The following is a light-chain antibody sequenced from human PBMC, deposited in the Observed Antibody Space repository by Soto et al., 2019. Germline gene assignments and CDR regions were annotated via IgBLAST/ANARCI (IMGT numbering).Light chain of an antibody. V-gene: IGLV7-43*01. J-gene: IGLJ2*01. Sequence: QAVVTQEPSLTVSPGGTVTLTCASSTGAVTSGYYPNWFQQRPGQPPRALIYSTTYKHPWTPARFPGSLVGGKAALTLSGAQPEDEAEYYCLLFYGDGVVFGGGTKLTVL. CDR2: STT. CDR1: TGAVTSGYY. CDR3: LLFYGDGVV.